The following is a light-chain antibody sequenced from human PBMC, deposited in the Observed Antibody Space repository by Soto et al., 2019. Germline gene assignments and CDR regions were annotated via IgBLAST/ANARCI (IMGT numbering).Light chain of an antibody. V-gene: IGKV3-20*01. CDR2: GAS. J-gene: IGKJ2*01. CDR1: ESISRDY. Sequence: EIVLTQSPGTLSLSPGQRATLSCRASESISRDYLAWYQQRLGQAPRLLIYGASSGATGIPDRFSGSGSGTDFTLTISRLEPEDFAIYFCQQYERPPFAFGQGTKLEIK. CDR3: QQYERPPFA.